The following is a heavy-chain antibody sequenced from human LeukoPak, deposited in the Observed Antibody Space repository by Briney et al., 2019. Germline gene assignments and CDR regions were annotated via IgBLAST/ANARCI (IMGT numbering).Heavy chain of an antibody. D-gene: IGHD6-6*01. V-gene: IGHV4-31*03. Sequence: SQTLSLTCTLSGGSITSGRYYWTWIRQHPQRGLEWIGYVSYSGSTNYNSSLKSRLTISADTSKNQFYLRLTSVTAADTAVYYCARGLAARRGYNWFDPWGQGTLVTVSS. J-gene: IGHJ5*02. CDR3: ARGLAARRGYNWFDP. CDR2: VSYSGST. CDR1: GGSITSGRYY.